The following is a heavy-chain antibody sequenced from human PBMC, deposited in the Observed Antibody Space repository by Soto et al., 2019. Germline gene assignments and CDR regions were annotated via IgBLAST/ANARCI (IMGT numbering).Heavy chain of an antibody. CDR2: IYYSGST. Sequence: QVQLPESGPGLVKPSQTLSLTCTVSGGSISSGDYYWSWIRQPPGKGLEWIGDIYYSGSTYYNPSLKSRVTISVDTSKNQRFVKLSSVTDADTAVYYCARDLSGGGGRDVWGPGTTVTVSS. CDR1: GGSISSGDYY. D-gene: IGHD2-15*01. J-gene: IGHJ6*02. CDR3: ARDLSGGGGRDV. V-gene: IGHV4-30-4*08.